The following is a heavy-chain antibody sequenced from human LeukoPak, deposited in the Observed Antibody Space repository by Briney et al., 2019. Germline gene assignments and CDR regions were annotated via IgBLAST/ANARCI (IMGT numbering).Heavy chain of an antibody. CDR3: ARGLVGGYYYYYGMDV. CDR1: GDSVSSNSGA. J-gene: IGHJ6*02. Sequence: SQTLSLTCAFSGDSVSSNSGAWNWIPQSPSRGLEWLGRTYYRSKWYNDYAVSVKSRITNNQDTSKNQFSLQLNSVTPEDTAVYYCARGLVGGYYYYYGMDVWGQGTTVTVSS. D-gene: IGHD6-19*01. V-gene: IGHV6-1*01. CDR2: TYYRSKWYN.